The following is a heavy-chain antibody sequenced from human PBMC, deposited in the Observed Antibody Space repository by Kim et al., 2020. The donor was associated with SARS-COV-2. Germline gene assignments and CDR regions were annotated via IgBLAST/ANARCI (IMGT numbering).Heavy chain of an antibody. CDR2: ISYEGTKK. J-gene: IGHJ4*02. V-gene: IGHV3-30*10. Sequence: EWVAIISYEGTKKYSIDPVKGRFTISRDNSKNTLYLQMNSLRAEDTAVYYCARAIGVFWLTQSFTSLSYWGQGTLVTVSS. D-gene: IGHD3-16*01. CDR3: ARAIGVFWLTQSFTSLSY.